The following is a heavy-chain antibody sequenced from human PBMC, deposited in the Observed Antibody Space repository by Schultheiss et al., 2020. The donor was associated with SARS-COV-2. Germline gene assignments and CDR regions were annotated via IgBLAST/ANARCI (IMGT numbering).Heavy chain of an antibody. V-gene: IGHV3-23*01. J-gene: IGHJ4*02. CDR1: GFTFSDYY. CDR2: ISGSGGST. CDR3: ARDRCSNTNCYFDS. Sequence: GESLKISCAASGFTFSDYYMSWVRQAPGKGLEWVSAISGSGGSTYYADSVKGRFTISRDNSKNTLYLQMNSLRAEDTAVYYCARDRCSNTNCYFDSWGQGTLVTVSS. D-gene: IGHD2-2*01.